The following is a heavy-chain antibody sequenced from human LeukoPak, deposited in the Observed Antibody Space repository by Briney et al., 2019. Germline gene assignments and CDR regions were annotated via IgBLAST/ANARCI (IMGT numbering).Heavy chain of an antibody. J-gene: IGHJ2*01. Sequence: SQTLSLTSAISGDSVSSNSAACNWIRQSPSRGLKWLGRTYYRSKWYNDYAVSVKSRITINPDTSKNQFSLQLNSVTPEDTAVYYCAREEDWYFVLWGRGTLVTVSS. CDR1: GDSVSSNSAA. CDR3: AREEDWYFVL. CDR2: TYYRSKWYN. V-gene: IGHV6-1*01.